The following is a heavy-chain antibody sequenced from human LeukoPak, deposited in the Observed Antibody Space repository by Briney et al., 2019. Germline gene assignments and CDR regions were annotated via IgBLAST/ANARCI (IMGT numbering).Heavy chain of an antibody. Sequence: GGSLRLSCAASGFTFSSYSMNWVRRAPGKGLEWVSSISSSSSYIYYADSVKGRFTISRDNAKNSLYLQMNSLRAEDTAVYYCARDERGSRAYFDYWGQGTLVTVSS. D-gene: IGHD3-16*01. J-gene: IGHJ4*02. CDR1: GFTFSSYS. CDR2: ISSSSSYI. CDR3: ARDERGSRAYFDY. V-gene: IGHV3-21*01.